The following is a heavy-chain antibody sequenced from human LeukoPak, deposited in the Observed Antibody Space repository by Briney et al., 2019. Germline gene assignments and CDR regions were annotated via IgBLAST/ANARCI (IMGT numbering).Heavy chain of an antibody. CDR3: ARHLPRTDIGYAFDF. CDR1: GGSITNYY. V-gene: IGHV4-59*08. J-gene: IGHJ3*01. D-gene: IGHD2-15*01. Sequence: SETLSLTCTVSGGSITNYYWSWLRQPPGKGLEWIGYIFYSGSTSYDPSLKSQVTISVDTSKNLYSLRRSSVTAADTAVYYCARHLPRTDIGYAFDFWGQGTLVTVSS. CDR2: IFYSGST.